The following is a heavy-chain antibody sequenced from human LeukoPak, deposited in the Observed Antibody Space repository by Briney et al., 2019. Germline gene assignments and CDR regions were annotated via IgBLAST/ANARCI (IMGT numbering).Heavy chain of an antibody. CDR2: INPSGGST. CDR1: GYTFTSYY. Sequence: ASVKVSCKASGYTFTSYYMHWVRQAPGQGLEWMGIINPSGGSTSYAQKFQGRVTMTRDTSTSTVYMELSSLRSEDTAVYYCAREMSSYYRGRPFIDYWGQGTLVTVSS. V-gene: IGHV1-46*01. CDR3: AREMSSYYRGRPFIDY. J-gene: IGHJ4*02. D-gene: IGHD3-10*01.